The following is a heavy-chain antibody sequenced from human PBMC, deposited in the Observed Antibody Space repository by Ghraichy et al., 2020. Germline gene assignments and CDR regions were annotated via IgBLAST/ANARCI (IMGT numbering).Heavy chain of an antibody. D-gene: IGHD3-3*01. CDR3: ARYDTQIGWFDP. J-gene: IGHJ5*02. CDR1: GFTFSSYS. CDR2: ISSTSGTM. V-gene: IGHV3-48*02. Sequence: GSLNISCAVSGFTFSSYSMNWVRQAPGKGLEWVSYISSTSGTMYYADSVKGRFTISRDNAKNSLYLQMNSLRDEDTAVYYCARYDTQIGWFDPWGQGTLVTVSS.